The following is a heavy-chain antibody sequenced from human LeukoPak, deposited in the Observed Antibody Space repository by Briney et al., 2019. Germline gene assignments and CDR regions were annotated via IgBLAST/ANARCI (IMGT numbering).Heavy chain of an antibody. CDR3: ARDGLNWFDP. V-gene: IGHV3-48*04. CDR1: GFTFSTYS. CDR2: ISSSGSTI. Sequence: GGSLRLSCAASGFTFSTYSMNWVRQAPGKGLEWVSYISSSGSTIYYADSVKGRFTISRDNAKNSLYLQMNSLRAEDTAVYYCARDGLNWFDPWGQGTLVTVSS. J-gene: IGHJ5*02.